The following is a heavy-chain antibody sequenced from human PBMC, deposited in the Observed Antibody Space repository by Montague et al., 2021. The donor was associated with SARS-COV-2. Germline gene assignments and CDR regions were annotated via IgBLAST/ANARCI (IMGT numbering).Heavy chain of an antibody. CDR3: ARARGALKIGSYLDEY. Sequence: SLRLSCAASGFSFSSYGMHWVRQAPGKGLEWVSAISGSGGSTYYADSAKGRFTISRDNSKNTLYLQMNSLRAEDTAVYYCARARGALKIGSYLDEYWGQGTLVTVSS. D-gene: IGHD1-26*01. CDR1: GFSFSSYG. V-gene: IGHV3-23*01. CDR2: ISGSGGST. J-gene: IGHJ4*02.